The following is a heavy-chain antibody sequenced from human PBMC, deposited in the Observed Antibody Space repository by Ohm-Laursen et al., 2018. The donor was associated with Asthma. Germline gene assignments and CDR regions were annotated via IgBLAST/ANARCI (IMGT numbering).Heavy chain of an antibody. CDR1: GFTFSSYG. CDR2: ISYDGSNK. Sequence: SLRLSCAASGFTFSSYGMHWVRQAPGKGLEWVAVISYDGSNKYYADSVKGRFTISRDNSKNTLYLQMNSLRAEDTAVYYCAKEPTHTAAGTFDYWGQGTLVTVSS. V-gene: IGHV3-30*18. J-gene: IGHJ4*02. CDR3: AKEPTHTAAGTFDY. D-gene: IGHD6-13*01.